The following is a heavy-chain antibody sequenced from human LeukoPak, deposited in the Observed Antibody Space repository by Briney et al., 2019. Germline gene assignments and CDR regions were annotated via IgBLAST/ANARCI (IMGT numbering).Heavy chain of an antibody. Sequence: PGGSLRLSCAASGFTFRSYSMHWVRQAPGKGLEWVSVIAYDGTYEYYAASVKGRFTISRDNSKNTLYLQMNSLRAEDTAVYYCAKGQRGNSGPYGMDVWGQGTTVTVSS. CDR1: GFTFRSYS. J-gene: IGHJ6*02. V-gene: IGHV3-30*07. CDR2: IAYDGTYE. D-gene: IGHD4-23*01. CDR3: AKGQRGNSGPYGMDV.